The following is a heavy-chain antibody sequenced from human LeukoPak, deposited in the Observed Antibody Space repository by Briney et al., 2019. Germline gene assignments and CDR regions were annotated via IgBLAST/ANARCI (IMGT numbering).Heavy chain of an antibody. D-gene: IGHD1-26*01. CDR1: GFTFSSYA. CDR3: ASALRIYYYFDY. CDR2: ISDGGNT. Sequence: QSGGSLRLSCAASGFTFSSYAMSWVRQAPGKGLEWVSAISDGGNTYYADSVKGRFTISRDNSKNTLYLQMNSLRAEDTAVYYCASALRIYYYFDYWGQGTLVTVSS. V-gene: IGHV3-23*01. J-gene: IGHJ4*02.